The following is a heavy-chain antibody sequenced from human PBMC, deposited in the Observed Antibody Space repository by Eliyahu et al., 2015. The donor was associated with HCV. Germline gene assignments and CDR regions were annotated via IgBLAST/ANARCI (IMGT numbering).Heavy chain of an antibody. CDR2: IKSKTDGGTT. D-gene: IGHD3-10*01. CDR1: GFTFSNAW. CDR3: SGSEGDPDYYYGMDV. V-gene: IGHV3-15*01. J-gene: IGHJ6*02. Sequence: EVQLVESGGGLVKPGGSLRLSCAASGFTFSNAWMSWVRQAPGKGLEWVGRIKSKTDGGTTDYAAPVKGRFTISRDDSKNTLYLQMNSLKTEDTAVYYCSGSEGDPDYYYGMDVWGQGTTVTVSS.